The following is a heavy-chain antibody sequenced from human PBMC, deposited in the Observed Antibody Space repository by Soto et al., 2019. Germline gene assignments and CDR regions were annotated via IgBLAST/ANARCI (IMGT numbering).Heavy chain of an antibody. D-gene: IGHD6-13*01. CDR1: GFTFDDYA. CDR2: ISWNSGSI. V-gene: IGHV3-9*01. Sequence: EVQLVESGGGLVQPGRSLRLSCAASGFTFDDYAMHWVRQAPGKGLEWVSGISWNSGSIGYADSVKGRFTMSRDNAKNSLYLQMNSLRAEDTALYYCAKTNNSSWWDDAFDIWGQGTMVTVSS. CDR3: AKTNNSSWWDDAFDI. J-gene: IGHJ3*02.